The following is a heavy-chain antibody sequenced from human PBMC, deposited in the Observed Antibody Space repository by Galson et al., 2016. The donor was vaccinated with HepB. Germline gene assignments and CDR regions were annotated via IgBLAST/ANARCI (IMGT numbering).Heavy chain of an antibody. J-gene: IGHJ4*02. V-gene: IGHV4-4*02. Sequence: LSLTCTVSGGSISSSNWWSWVRQPPGKGLEWIGDVFHNGNTNYKSSLKSRVTISVDKYKNQFSLNLTSVTAADTAVYYCARRLYCSGGSCYIFDSWGQGTLVTVSS. CDR2: VFHNGNT. CDR1: GGSISSSNW. D-gene: IGHD2-15*01. CDR3: ARRLYCSGGSCYIFDS.